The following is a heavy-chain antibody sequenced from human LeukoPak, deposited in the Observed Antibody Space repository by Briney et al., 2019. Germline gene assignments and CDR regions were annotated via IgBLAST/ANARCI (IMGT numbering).Heavy chain of an antibody. J-gene: IGHJ5*02. CDR1: GGSISSSSYY. CDR2: IYYNGRT. CDR3: ARIEAMYDYGSYVYNWVDP. Sequence: SETLSLTCTVSGGSISSSSYYWGWIRQPPGKGLEWIASIYYNGRTDHNPSLKSRVTISVDTSKNQFSLKLNSVTAADTALYYCARIEAMYDYGSYVYNWVDPWGQGTLVAVSS. V-gene: IGHV4-39*07. D-gene: IGHD3-10*01.